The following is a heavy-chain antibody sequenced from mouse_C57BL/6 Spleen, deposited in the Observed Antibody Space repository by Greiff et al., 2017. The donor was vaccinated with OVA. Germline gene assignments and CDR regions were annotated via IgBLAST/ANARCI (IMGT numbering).Heavy chain of an antibody. CDR3: TRGDYYGNYRGWFAY. Sequence: QVQLKESGAELVRPGASVTLSCKASGYTFTDYEMHWVKQTPVHGLEWIGAIDPETGGTAYNQKFKGKAILTADKSSSTAYMELRSLTSEDSAVYYCTRGDYYGNYRGWFAYWGQGTLVTVSA. CDR2: IDPETGGT. CDR1: GYTFTDYE. V-gene: IGHV1-15*01. J-gene: IGHJ3*01. D-gene: IGHD2-1*01.